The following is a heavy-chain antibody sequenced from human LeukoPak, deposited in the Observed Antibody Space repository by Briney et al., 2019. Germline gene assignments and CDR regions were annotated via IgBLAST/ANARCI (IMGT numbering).Heavy chain of an antibody. CDR3: ARNRGDYAPVDV. J-gene: IGHJ6*02. D-gene: IGHD4-17*01. CDR1: GYTFTGYY. Sequence: GASVKVSCKASGYTFTGYYMHWVRQAPGQGLEWMGRINPNSGGTNYAQKFQGRVTMTRDTSISTAYMELSRLRSDDTAVYYCARNRGDYAPVDVWGQGTTVTVSS. CDR2: INPNSGGT. V-gene: IGHV1-2*06.